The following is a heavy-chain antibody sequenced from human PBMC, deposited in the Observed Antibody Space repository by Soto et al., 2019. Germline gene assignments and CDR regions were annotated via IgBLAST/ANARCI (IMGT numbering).Heavy chain of an antibody. Sequence: GGSLRLSCAASGFTFSSYSMNWVRQAPGKGLEWVSYISSSSNTIYYADSVKGRFTISRDNAKNSLYLQMNSLRAEDTAVYYCARDSSGYLNWFDPWGQGTPVTVSS. CDR2: ISSSSNTI. J-gene: IGHJ5*02. D-gene: IGHD3-22*01. CDR3: ARDSSGYLNWFDP. V-gene: IGHV3-48*01. CDR1: GFTFSSYS.